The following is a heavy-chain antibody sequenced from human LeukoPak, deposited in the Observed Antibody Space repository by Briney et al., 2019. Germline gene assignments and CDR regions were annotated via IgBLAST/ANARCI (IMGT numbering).Heavy chain of an antibody. CDR2: IKQDGSEK. V-gene: IGHV3-7*01. D-gene: IGHD1-26*01. J-gene: IGHJ4*02. CDR1: GFTFSSYW. CDR3: TRDDGSYSRSPGFDY. Sequence: GGSLRLSCAASGFTFSSYWMSWVRQAPGKGLEWVANIKQDGSEKYYVDSVKGRFTISRDNAKNSLYLQMNSLRAEDTALYYCTRDDGSYSRSPGFDYWGQGNLVTVSS.